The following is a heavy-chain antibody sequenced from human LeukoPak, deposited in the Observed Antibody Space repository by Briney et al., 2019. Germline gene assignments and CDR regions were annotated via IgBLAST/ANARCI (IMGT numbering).Heavy chain of an antibody. D-gene: IGHD6-6*01. J-gene: IGHJ4*02. Sequence: PGGSLRLSCAASGFTFSSYAMSWVRQAPGKGLEWVSAISGSGGSTYYADSVKGRFTISRDNAKNSLYLQMNSLRAEDTAVYYCARDHIYSSSSQGYDYWGQGTLVTVSS. CDR3: ARDHIYSSSSQGYDY. CDR2: ISGSGGST. V-gene: IGHV3-23*01. CDR1: GFTFSSYA.